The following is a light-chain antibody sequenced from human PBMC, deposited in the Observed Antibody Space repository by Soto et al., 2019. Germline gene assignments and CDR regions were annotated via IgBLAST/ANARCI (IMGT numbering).Light chain of an antibody. CDR3: QQYNIWPPIT. CDR2: DAS. J-gene: IGKJ5*01. CDR1: QSVSSN. Sequence: PGATATVSCRASQSVSSNLAWYQQKPGQAPRLLIFDASTRSTGVAARFSGSGSGTEFTLTSSSLQSEDSAVYYCQQYNIWPPITFGQGTRLEIK. V-gene: IGKV3-15*01.